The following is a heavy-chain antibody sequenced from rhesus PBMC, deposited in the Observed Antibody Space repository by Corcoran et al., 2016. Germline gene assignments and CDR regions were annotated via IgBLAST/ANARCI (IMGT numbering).Heavy chain of an antibody. CDR2: NNPSNGNT. CDR3: AIGIAAAVVFDY. J-gene: IGHJ4*01. Sequence: QVQLVQSGAEVKKPGASVKLSCKASGYTFTSYSINWVRQAPGQGLEWMGRNNPSNGNTGSSKKFQGRVPSTRDTSTTTAYMELSSRRSEDTAVDYCAIGIAAAVVFDYWGQGVLVTVSS. V-gene: IGHV1-200*01. D-gene: IGHD6-31*01. CDR1: GYTFTSYS.